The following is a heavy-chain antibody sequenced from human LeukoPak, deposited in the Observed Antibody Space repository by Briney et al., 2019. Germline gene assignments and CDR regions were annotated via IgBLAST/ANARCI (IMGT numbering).Heavy chain of an antibody. CDR2: MNPNSGNT. Sequence: ASVKVSCKASGYTFTSYDINWVRQATGQGLEWMGWMNPNSGNTGYAQKFQGGVTMTRNTSISTAYMELSSLRSEDTAVYYCARGTTYYYDSSGYYRGFDFGYWGQGTLVTVSS. D-gene: IGHD3-22*01. J-gene: IGHJ4*02. CDR3: ARGTTYYYDSSGYYRGFDFGY. V-gene: IGHV1-8*01. CDR1: GYTFTSYD.